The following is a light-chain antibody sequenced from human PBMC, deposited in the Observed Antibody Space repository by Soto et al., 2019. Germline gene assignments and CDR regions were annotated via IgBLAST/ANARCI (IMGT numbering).Light chain of an antibody. CDR2: DAS. CDR1: QSISSW. J-gene: IGKJ1*01. CDR3: QQYNSYSPLT. V-gene: IGKV1-5*01. Sequence: DLQMTQSPSTLSASVGDRVTITCPASQSISSWLAWYQQKPGKAPKLLIYDASSLESVVPSRFSGSGSGTEFTLTSSSLQPDDFATYYCQQYNSYSPLTFGQGTKVEIK.